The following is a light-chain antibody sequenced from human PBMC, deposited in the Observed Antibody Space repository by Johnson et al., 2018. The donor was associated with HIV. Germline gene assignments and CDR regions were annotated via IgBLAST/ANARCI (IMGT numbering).Light chain of an antibody. CDR3: GTWDSSLSAGL. V-gene: IGLV1-51*02. CDR1: SSNIGNNY. CDR2: ENN. J-gene: IGLJ1*01. Sequence: TQSPSVSAAPGQKVTISCSGSSSNIGNNYVSWYQQLPGTAPKLLIYENNKRPSGIPDRFSGSTSGTSATLGITGLQTGDEADYYCGTWDSSLSAGLFGTGTKGTGL.